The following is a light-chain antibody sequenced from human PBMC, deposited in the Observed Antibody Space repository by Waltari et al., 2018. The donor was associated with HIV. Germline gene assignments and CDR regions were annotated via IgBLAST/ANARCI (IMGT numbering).Light chain of an antibody. V-gene: IGLV1-47*01. Sequence: QSVLTQPPSASGTPGQRVTISRSGTSSNIGSNSVCGFQQLPGTAPKVLIYTDNRRPAGVPDRVSGSKSGTSASLAISGLRSEDEADYFCAAWDDRLRGYVFGTGTKVTVL. CDR3: AAWDDRLRGYV. CDR1: SSNIGSNS. J-gene: IGLJ1*01. CDR2: TDN.